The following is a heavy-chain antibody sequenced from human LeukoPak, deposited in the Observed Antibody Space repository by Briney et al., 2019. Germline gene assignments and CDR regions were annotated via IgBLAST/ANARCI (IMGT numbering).Heavy chain of an antibody. CDR1: GGSISSSSYY. J-gene: IGHJ4*02. Sequence: SETLSLTCTVSGGSISSSSYYWGWIRQPPGKGLEWIGSIYYSGSTYYNPSLKSRVTISVDTSKNQFSPKLSSVTAADTAVYYCARLSARITMVRGVIITLPRFDYWGQGTLVTVSS. D-gene: IGHD3-10*01. CDR3: ARLSARITMVRGVIITLPRFDY. CDR2: IYYSGST. V-gene: IGHV4-39*01.